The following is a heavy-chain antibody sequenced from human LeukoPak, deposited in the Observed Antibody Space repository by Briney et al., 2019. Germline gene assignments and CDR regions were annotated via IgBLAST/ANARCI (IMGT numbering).Heavy chain of an antibody. CDR2: IRFDQSNR. CDR3: ARQQNDYVDY. V-gene: IGHV3-30*02. J-gene: IGHJ4*02. Sequence: GGSLRLSCAASGFTFSSYGMHWVRQAPGKGLDWVAFIRFDQSNRYYADSVKGRFTISRDNPKNTLYLQMNSLRTEDTAIYYCARQQNDYVDYWGQGTLLIVSS. D-gene: IGHD1-1*01. CDR1: GFTFSSYG.